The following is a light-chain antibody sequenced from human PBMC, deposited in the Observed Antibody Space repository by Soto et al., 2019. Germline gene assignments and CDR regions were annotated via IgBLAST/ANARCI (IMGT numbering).Light chain of an antibody. J-gene: IGKJ2*01. CDR1: QSVSSS. CDR3: QHRTNWEYT. CDR2: GAS. V-gene: IGKV3-11*01. Sequence: EIVLTQSPATLSLSPGERATLSCRASQSVSSSLAWYQQKPGQAPRLLIYGASKRAPGIPVRFSASGSGTDFTRTISSLEPEDFAVYSCQHRTNWEYTFGQGTKLEIK.